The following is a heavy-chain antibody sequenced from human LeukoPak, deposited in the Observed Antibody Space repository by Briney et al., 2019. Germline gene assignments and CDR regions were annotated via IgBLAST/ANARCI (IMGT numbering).Heavy chain of an antibody. CDR1: GFTFSSYA. J-gene: IGHJ3*02. CDR2: ISYDGSNK. CDR3: ARTSSGYLHDAFDI. D-gene: IGHD3-22*01. V-gene: IGHV3-30-3*01. Sequence: GGSLRLSCAASGFTFSSYAMHWVRQAPGKGLEWVAVISYDGSNKYYADSVKGRFTISRDNSKNTLYLQMNSLRSEDTAVFYCARTSSGYLHDAFDIWGQGTMVTVSS.